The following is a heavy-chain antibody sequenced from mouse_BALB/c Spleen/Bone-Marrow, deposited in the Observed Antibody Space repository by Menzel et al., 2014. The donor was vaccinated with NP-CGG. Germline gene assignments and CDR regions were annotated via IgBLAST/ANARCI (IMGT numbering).Heavy chain of an antibody. J-gene: IGHJ2*01. CDR3: ARGGANVDY. V-gene: IGHV1-15*01. CDR1: GFTFTDYE. CDR2: IHPGSGGT. Sequence: VQLVESGAELVRPGASVKLSCKALGFTFTDYEMHWVKQTPVHGLEWIGTIHPGSGGTAYNQKFKGKATLTVDESSSTAYMQLSRLTSEDSAVYYCARGGANVDYWGQGTTLTVSS.